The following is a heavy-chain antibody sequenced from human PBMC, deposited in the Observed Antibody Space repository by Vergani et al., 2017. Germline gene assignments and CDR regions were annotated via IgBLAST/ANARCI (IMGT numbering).Heavy chain of an antibody. J-gene: IGHJ6*02. V-gene: IGHV4-61*02. D-gene: IGHD3-22*01. CDR2: IYTSGST. CDR3: AGSGGYYSYYYYGMDV. Sequence: QVQLQESGPGLVKPSQTLSLTCTVSGGSISSGSYYWSWIRQPAGKGLEWIGRIYTSGSTNYNPSLKSRITISVDTSKNQFSLKLSSVTAADTAVYYCAGSGGYYSYYYYGMDVWGQGTTVTVSS. CDR1: GGSISSGSYY.